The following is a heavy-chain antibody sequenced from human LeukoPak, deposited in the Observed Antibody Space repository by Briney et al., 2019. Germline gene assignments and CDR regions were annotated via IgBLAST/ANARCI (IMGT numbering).Heavy chain of an antibody. CDR3: ARVQGSPY. CDR2: ITGDSNYI. CDR1: GFTFSDYT. J-gene: IGHJ4*02. V-gene: IGHV3-21*01. Sequence: PGGSLRLSCAASGFTFSDYTLNWVRQPSGKGLEWVSSITGDSNYIYYADSVKGRFTVSRDNAKNSLYLHINSLRAEDTAVYYCARVQGSPYWGQGTLVTVSS.